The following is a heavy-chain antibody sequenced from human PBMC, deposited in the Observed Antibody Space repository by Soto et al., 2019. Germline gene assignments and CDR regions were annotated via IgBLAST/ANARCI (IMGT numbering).Heavy chain of an antibody. CDR2: ITGSGGST. V-gene: IGHV3-23*01. D-gene: IGHD3-9*01. CDR3: AEVSSRDFLPGYVVY. Sequence: EVQLLESGGGLVQPGGSLRLSCVASGFIFSSNAMSWVRQAPGKGLEWVSVITGSGGSTSYADSVKGRFTISRENSKNTLYLQMNSLRAEDTALYYCAEVSSRDFLPGYVVYWGQGTLVTVSS. CDR1: GFIFSSNA. J-gene: IGHJ4*02.